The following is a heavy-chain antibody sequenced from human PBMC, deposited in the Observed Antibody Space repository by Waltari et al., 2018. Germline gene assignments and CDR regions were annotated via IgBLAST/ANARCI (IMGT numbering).Heavy chain of an antibody. V-gene: IGHV5-51*01. D-gene: IGHD1-26*01. CDR1: GYSFTSYW. J-gene: IGHJ6*02. Sequence: EVQLVQSGAEVKKPGESLKISCKGSGYSFTSYWIGWVRQMPGKGLEWMGIIYPGDSDTRYSPSFQGQVTISADKSISTACLQWSSLKASDTAMYYCARQSGSYYHFYYYGMDVWGQGTTVTVSS. CDR3: ARQSGSYYHFYYYGMDV. CDR2: IYPGDSDT.